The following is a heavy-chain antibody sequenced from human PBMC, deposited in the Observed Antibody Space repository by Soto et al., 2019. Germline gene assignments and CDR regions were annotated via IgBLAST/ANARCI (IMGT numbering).Heavy chain of an antibody. CDR2: IYHSGST. CDR1: GGSISSGGYS. CDR3: ARDKWLYYYDSSGYSDAFDI. Sequence: PSETLSLTCAVSGGSISSGGYSWSWIRQPPGKGLEWIGYIYHSGSTYYNPSLKNRVKISVDKSKNQFSMKLNSVTDADTAVKYCARDKWLYYYDSSGYSDAFDIWGQGTMVTVSS. J-gene: IGHJ3*02. D-gene: IGHD3-22*01. V-gene: IGHV4-30-2*01.